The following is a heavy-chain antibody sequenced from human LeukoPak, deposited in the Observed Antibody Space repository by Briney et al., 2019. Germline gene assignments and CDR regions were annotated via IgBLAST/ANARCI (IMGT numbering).Heavy chain of an antibody. CDR2: ISSSTTSI. V-gene: IGHV3-21*01. J-gene: IGHJ4*02. Sequence: GGSLRLSCAASGFTFTTYFLSWVRQAPGKGLEWVSSISSSTTSIYYADSVKGRFTVSRDNANNSLYLQMTSLRAEDTAVYYCARETYDSGLDIWGQGTLVTVSS. CDR1: GFTFTTYF. CDR3: ARETYDSGLDI. D-gene: IGHD3-22*01.